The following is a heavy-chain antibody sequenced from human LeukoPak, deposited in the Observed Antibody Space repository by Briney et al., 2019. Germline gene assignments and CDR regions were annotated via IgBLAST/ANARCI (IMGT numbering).Heavy chain of an antibody. CDR3: ARGPPEGLGMDFDY. D-gene: IGHD5-24*01. CDR1: GYTFTSYD. J-gene: IGHJ4*02. V-gene: IGHV1-8*01. Sequence: GASVKVSCKASGYTFTSYDINWVRQATGQGLEWMGWMNPNSGNTGYAQKFQGRVTMTRNTSISTAYMELSSLRSEDTAVYYCARGPPEGLGMDFDYWGQGTLVTVSS. CDR2: MNPNSGNT.